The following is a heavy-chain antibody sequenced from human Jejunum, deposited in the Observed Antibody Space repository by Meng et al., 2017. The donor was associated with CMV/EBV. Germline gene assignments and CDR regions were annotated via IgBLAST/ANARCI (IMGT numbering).Heavy chain of an antibody. Sequence: GQGREPGPGLVKPSGTLSLICTGSGGSFSSQYWSWIRKSAGKGLEWIGRIFTSGSYDYNPSLKSRVTMSVDPSSKQVFLTLTSVTAADSAVYYCAGDEKGRTADPWGQGILVTVSS. CDR1: GGSFSSQY. J-gene: IGHJ5*02. CDR3: AGDEKGRTADP. CDR2: IFTSGSY. V-gene: IGHV4-4*07.